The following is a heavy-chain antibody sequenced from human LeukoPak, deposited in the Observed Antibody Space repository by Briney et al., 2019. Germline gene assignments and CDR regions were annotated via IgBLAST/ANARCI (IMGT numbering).Heavy chain of an antibody. D-gene: IGHD6-19*01. Sequence: GGSLRLSCAASGFTFSSYAMSWVRQAPGKGLELFSAISGSGGSTYYADSWKGRFTISRDNSKKRLYLQMNSLRAEDTAVYYCASAAVAGIVTLYYFDYWGQGTLVTVSS. V-gene: IGHV3-23*01. J-gene: IGHJ4*02. CDR2: ISGSGGST. CDR1: GFTFSSYA. CDR3: ASAAVAGIVTLYYFDY.